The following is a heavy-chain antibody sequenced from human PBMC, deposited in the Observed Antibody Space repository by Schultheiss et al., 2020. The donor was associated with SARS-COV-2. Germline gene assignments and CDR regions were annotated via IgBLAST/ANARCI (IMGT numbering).Heavy chain of an antibody. V-gene: IGHV4-38-2*01. Sequence: SETLSLTCGVSGDSISSGYYWGWIRQPPGKGLEWVGSIYHTGTTYYNPSLKSRGTISVDTSKNQFSLDLNSVTAADTAVYYCAKQRSSSSWYRQYYFDYWGQGTLVTVSS. CDR1: GDSISSGYY. CDR3: AKQRSSSSWYRQYYFDY. CDR2: IYHTGTT. J-gene: IGHJ4*02. D-gene: IGHD6-13*01.